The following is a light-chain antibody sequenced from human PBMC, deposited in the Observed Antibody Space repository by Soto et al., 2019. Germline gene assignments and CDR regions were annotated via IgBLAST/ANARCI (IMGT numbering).Light chain of an antibody. CDR2: NAS. V-gene: IGKV1-5*01. CDR3: QQHHGN. CDR1: QSISAW. Sequence: DIQMTQSPSTLSAAVGDRVTITCRASQSISAWLAWFQQSPGKAPRLLIYNASRLESGVPSRFSGSGSGTEFTLTVRSLQPVDFSIYYCQQHHGNFGPGTKVDIK. J-gene: IGKJ3*01.